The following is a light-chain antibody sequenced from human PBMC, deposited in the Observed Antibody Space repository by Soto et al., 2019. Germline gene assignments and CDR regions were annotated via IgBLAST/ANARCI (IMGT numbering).Light chain of an antibody. J-gene: IGLJ1*01. Sequence: QSVLAQPSSVAWSPGQSITISCTGTSTDVGGYNYVSWYQHHPGKGPKLIIYEVNNRPSGVSDRFSGSKSGNKASLTISNLEAEDESDYYCGSYTSTDTPFVFGTGTKVTVL. V-gene: IGLV2-14*01. CDR2: EVN. CDR3: GSYTSTDTPFV. CDR1: STDVGGYNY.